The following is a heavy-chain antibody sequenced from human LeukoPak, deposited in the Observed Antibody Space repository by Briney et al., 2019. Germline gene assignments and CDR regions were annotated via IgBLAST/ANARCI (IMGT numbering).Heavy chain of an antibody. V-gene: IGHV5-51*01. CDR3: ATSGYCSSTSCDAFDI. CDR1: GYSFTSYW. Sequence: GESLKTSCKGSGYSFTSYWIGWVRQMPGKGLEWMGIIYPGDSDTRYSPSFQGQVTISADKSISTAYLQWSSLKASDTAMYYCATSGYCSSTSCDAFDIWGQGTMVTVSS. J-gene: IGHJ3*02. CDR2: IYPGDSDT. D-gene: IGHD2-2*01.